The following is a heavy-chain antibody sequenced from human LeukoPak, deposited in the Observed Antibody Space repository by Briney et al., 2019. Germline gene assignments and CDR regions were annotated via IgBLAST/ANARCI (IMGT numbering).Heavy chain of an antibody. CDR1: GFTFDTYA. Sequence: GGSLRLSCVVSGFTFDTYAMNWVRQAPGKGLEWVSTTSSSGGSTSYAESVKGRFAISRDNSENTLFLQMNSLRAEDTAIYYCAKDYEPSTSSPAYYFDYWGQGILVTVSS. J-gene: IGHJ4*02. CDR3: AKDYEPSTSSPAYYFDY. CDR2: TSSSGGST. D-gene: IGHD3-3*01. V-gene: IGHV3-23*01.